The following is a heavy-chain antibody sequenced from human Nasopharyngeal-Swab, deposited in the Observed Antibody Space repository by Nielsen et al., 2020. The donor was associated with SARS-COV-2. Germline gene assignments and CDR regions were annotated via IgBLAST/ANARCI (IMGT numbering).Heavy chain of an antibody. CDR2: ISYDGSNK. Sequence: GESLKISCAASGFTFSSYGMHWVRQAPGKGLEWVAVISYDGSNKYYADSVKGRFTISRDNAKNSLYLQMNSLRDEDTAVYYCARDPGYSYPYYFDYWGRGTLVTVSS. CDR3: ARDPGYSYPYYFDY. D-gene: IGHD5-18*01. CDR1: GFTFSSYG. V-gene: IGHV3-30*03. J-gene: IGHJ4*02.